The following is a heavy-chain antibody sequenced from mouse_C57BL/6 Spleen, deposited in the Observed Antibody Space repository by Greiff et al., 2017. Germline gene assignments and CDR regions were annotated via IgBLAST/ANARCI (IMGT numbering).Heavy chain of an antibody. CDR2: IYPGDGDT. V-gene: IGHV1-82*01. Sequence: QVQLQQSGPELVKPGASVKISCKASGYAFSSSWMNWVKQRPGKGLEWIGRIYPGDGDTNYNGKFKGKATLTADKSSSTAYMQLSSLASEDSAVYFCALYGMDYWGQGTSVTGSS. D-gene: IGHD1-1*01. CDR1: GYAFSSSW. CDR3: ALYGMDY. J-gene: IGHJ4*01.